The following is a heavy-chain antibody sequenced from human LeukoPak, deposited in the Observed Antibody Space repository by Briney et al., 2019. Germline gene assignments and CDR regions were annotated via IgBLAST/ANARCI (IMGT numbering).Heavy chain of an antibody. J-gene: IGHJ6*02. CDR3: ASSPARITMIVVVIGYGMDV. CDR2: IIPILGIA. V-gene: IGHV1-69*04. Sequence: SVKVSCKASGGTFSSYAIRWVRQAPGQGLEWMGRIIPILGIANYAQKFQGRVTITADKSTSTAYMELSSLRSEDTAVYYCASSPARITMIVVVIGYGMDVWGQGTTVTVSS. D-gene: IGHD3-22*01. CDR1: GGTFSSYA.